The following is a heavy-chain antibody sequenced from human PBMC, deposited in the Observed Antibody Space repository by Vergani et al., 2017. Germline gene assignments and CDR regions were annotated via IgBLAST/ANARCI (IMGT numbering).Heavy chain of an antibody. V-gene: IGHV3-30*18. Sequence: VQLVESGGRLVKPGGSLRLSCAASGFTSSSYGMHWVRQAPGKGLEWVAGISYDGSNKYYADSVKGRFTISRDNSKNTLYLQMNSLRAEDTAVYYCAKDRTATELYYYYGMDVWGQGTTVTVSS. CDR1: GFTSSSYG. J-gene: IGHJ6*02. D-gene: IGHD1-14*01. CDR3: AKDRTATELYYYYGMDV. CDR2: ISYDGSNK.